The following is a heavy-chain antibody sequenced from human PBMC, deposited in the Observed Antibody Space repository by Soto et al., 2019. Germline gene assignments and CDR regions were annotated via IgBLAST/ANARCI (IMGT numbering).Heavy chain of an antibody. V-gene: IGHV1-18*01. CDR3: ARDSDGVFDF. D-gene: IGHD2-8*01. CDR2: VSPYDAST. Sequence: QVQLVQSGAEVKKPGASVKVSCKASGYTFTRYGITWVRQAPGQGLEWMGWVSPYDASTNYAQRLQGRVTMTADTSTSTAYMDLTSLTSDETAVYYCARDSDGVFDFWGQGTLVNVSS. J-gene: IGHJ4*02. CDR1: GYTFTRYG.